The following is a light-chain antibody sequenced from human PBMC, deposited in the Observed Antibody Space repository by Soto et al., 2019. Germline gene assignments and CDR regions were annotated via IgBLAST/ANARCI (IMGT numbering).Light chain of an antibody. CDR3: QQYNNWWT. V-gene: IGKV3-15*01. Sequence: EIVMTQSPSTLFVSPGERATLSCRASQSVSSNLAWYQQKPCQAPRLLIYGASTRATGIPARFSGSGSGTEFTLTISSLQSEDFAVYYCQQYNNWWTFGQGTKV. CDR2: GAS. CDR1: QSVSSN. J-gene: IGKJ1*01.